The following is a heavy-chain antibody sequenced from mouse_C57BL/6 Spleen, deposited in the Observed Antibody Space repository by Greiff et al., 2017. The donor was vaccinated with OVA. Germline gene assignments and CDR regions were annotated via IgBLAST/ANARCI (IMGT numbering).Heavy chain of an antibody. V-gene: IGHV1-81*01. Sequence: QVHVKQSGAELARPGASVKLSCKASGYTFTSYGISWVKQRTGQGLEWIGEIYPRSGNTYYNEKFKGKATLTADKSSSTAYMELRSLTSEDSAVYFCARSYGSSYDYFDYWGQGTTLTVSS. D-gene: IGHD1-1*01. CDR1: GYTFTSYG. CDR3: ARSYGSSYDYFDY. CDR2: IYPRSGNT. J-gene: IGHJ2*01.